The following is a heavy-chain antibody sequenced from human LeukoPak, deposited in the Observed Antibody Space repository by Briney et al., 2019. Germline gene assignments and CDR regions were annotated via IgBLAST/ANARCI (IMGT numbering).Heavy chain of an antibody. CDR2: ISSSSSTI. CDR1: GFTFSSYS. V-gene: IGHV3-48*04. D-gene: IGHD2-15*01. CDR3: AILPIVVVVAARGDDAFDI. J-gene: IGHJ3*02. Sequence: PGGSLRLSCAASGFTFSSYSMNWVRQAPGKGLEWVSYISSSSSTIYYADSVKGRFTISRDNAKNSLYLQMNSLRAEDTAVYYCAILPIVVVVAARGDDAFDIWGQGTMVTVSS.